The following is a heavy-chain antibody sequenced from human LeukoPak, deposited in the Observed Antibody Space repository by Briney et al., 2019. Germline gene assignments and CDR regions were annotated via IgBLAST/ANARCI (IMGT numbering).Heavy chain of an antibody. CDR2: INSDGSST. J-gene: IGHJ4*02. D-gene: IGHD6-13*01. V-gene: IGHV3-74*01. Sequence: GGSLRLSCAASGFTFSTYWMHWVRQAPGKGLVWVSHINSDGSSTTYADSVKGRFTISRDNAKNTLYLQMNSLRAEDTAVYYCARSIVAAGTFGSSYFDYWGQGTLVTVSS. CDR3: ARSIVAAGTFGSSYFDY. CDR1: GFTFSTYW.